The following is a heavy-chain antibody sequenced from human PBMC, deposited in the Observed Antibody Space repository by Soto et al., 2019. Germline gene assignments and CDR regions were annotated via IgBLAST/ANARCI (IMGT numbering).Heavy chain of an antibody. CDR2: IVPLLGTA. J-gene: IGHJ2*01. D-gene: IGHD3-10*01. CDR3: ARDRGSQNWYFGV. CDR1: GDIFSSYP. Sequence: QVQLVQSGAEVKKPGSSVKVSCKASGDIFSSYPFSWVRQAPGQGLEWMGGIVPLLGTADYAQKFQDRVTITEDDSTSTVYMELSSLRSDDTAVYYCARDRGSQNWYFGVWGRGTLVSVSS. V-gene: IGHV1-69*01.